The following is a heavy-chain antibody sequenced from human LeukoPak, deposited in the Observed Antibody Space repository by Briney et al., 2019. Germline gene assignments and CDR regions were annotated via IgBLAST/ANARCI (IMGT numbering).Heavy chain of an antibody. Sequence: GGSLRLSCAASGFTFSSYAMHWVRRAPGKGLEWVAVISYDGSNKYYADSVKGRFTISRDNSKNTLYLQMNSLRAEDTAVYYCAREQLVLGYFDYWGQGTLVTVSS. CDR1: GFTFSSYA. J-gene: IGHJ4*02. CDR3: AREQLVLGYFDY. V-gene: IGHV3-30-3*01. D-gene: IGHD6-6*01. CDR2: ISYDGSNK.